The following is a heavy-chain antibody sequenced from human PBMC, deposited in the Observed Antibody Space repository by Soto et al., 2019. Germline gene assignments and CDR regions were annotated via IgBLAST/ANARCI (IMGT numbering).Heavy chain of an antibody. CDR3: ARDHRGGTDAFDI. Sequence: QVQLVQSGAEVKKPGASVKVSCKASGYTFTSFGISWVRQAPGQGLEWLGWISAYNGNTNYSENLQGRVTMTTDTPTSRAYLELRSLRSDDTAVYYCARDHRGGTDAFDIWGQGTMVTVSS. CDR2: ISAYNGNT. D-gene: IGHD1-26*01. CDR1: GYTFTSFG. J-gene: IGHJ3*02. V-gene: IGHV1-18*01.